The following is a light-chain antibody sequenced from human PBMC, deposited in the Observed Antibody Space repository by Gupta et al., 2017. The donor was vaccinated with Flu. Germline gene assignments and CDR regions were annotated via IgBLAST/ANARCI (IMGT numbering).Light chain of an antibody. CDR1: NNNVGNQG. J-gene: IGLJ3*02. CDR3: SAWDSSLRAWG. V-gene: IGLV10-54*04. CDR2: RNN. Sequence: KDLRQTATLTCTGNNNNVGNQGAAWLQQHQGHPPKLLSYRNNNRPSGISERFSASRSGSTASLTIPGLQPEDEADYYCSAWDSSLRAWGFG.